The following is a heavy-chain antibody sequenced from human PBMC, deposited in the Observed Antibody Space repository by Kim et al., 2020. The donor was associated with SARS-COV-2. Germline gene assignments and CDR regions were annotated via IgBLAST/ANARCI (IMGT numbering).Heavy chain of an antibody. Sequence: GGSLRLSCAASGFTFSSYAMHWVRQAPGKGLEWVAVISYDGSNKYYADSVKGRFTISRDNSKNTLYLQMNSLRAEDTAVYYCARDYRIQLWFDYYGMDVWGQGTTVTVSS. D-gene: IGHD5-18*01. CDR1: GFTFSSYA. CDR2: ISYDGSNK. V-gene: IGHV3-30*04. CDR3: ARDYRIQLWFDYYGMDV. J-gene: IGHJ6*02.